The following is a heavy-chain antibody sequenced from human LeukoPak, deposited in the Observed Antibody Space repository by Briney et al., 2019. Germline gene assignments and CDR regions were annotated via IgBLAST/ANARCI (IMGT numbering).Heavy chain of an antibody. CDR3: ARDATGTTIRWCVP. Sequence: ASVKVSCKASGYTFTGYYMHWVRQAPGQGLEWMGWIDSDIGGTNYVAKLEGRVTMTRDTSISTAFMELSRLTSDDTAVYYCARDATGTTIRWCVPWGERSVVSVSS. J-gene: IGHJ5*02. CDR2: IDSDIGGT. D-gene: IGHD1-1*01. V-gene: IGHV1-2*02. CDR1: GYTFTGYY.